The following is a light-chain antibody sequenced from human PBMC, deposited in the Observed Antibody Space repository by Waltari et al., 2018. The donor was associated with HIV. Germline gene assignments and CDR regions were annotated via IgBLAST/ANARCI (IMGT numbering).Light chain of an antibody. CDR3: SEWDNTLSGWV. V-gene: IGLV10-54*04. J-gene: IGLJ3*02. CDR2: RNS. Sequence: QAGLTQPPSLSVGLGQTATLTCTGDSNNVDDQGAARLQHPQGHPPKVLSQRNSNRASGVSEKFSALRSGKTAYLTITGLRPEDEADYVRSEWDNTLSGWVCGGGTQLTVL. CDR1: SNNVDDQG.